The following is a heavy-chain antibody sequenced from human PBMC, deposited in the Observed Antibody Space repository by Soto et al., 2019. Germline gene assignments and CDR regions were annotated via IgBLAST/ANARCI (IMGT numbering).Heavy chain of an antibody. CDR3: ARTTAAIHLNY. CDR2: INHSGST. V-gene: IGHV4-34*01. Sequence: SETLSLTCAVYGGSFSGYYWSWIRQPPGKGLEWIGEINHSGSTNYNPSLKSRVTRSVDTSKNQFSLKLSSVTAADTAVYYCARTTAAIHLNYWSQGTQVTVSS. CDR1: GGSFSGYY. D-gene: IGHD2-21*02. J-gene: IGHJ4*02.